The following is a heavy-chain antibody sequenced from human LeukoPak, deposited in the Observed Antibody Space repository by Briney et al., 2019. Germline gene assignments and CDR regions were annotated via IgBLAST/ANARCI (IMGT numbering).Heavy chain of an antibody. J-gene: IGHJ4*02. CDR2: ISGSGGST. Sequence: GGSLRLSCAASGSTFSNYAMSWVRQAPGKGLEWVSDISGSGGSTYYADSVKGRFTISRDNSKNTLYLQMNSLRAEDTAVYYCAKDSSSWYKKGFDYWGQGTLVTVSS. CDR1: GSTFSNYA. D-gene: IGHD6-13*01. V-gene: IGHV3-23*01. CDR3: AKDSSSWYKKGFDY.